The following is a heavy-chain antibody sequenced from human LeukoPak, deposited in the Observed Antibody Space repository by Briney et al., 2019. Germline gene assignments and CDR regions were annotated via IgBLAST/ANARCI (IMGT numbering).Heavy chain of an antibody. J-gene: IGHJ4*02. CDR1: GGSISSYY. CDR2: IYYSGST. D-gene: IGHD5-12*01. CDR3: AREVANPYYFVY. V-gene: IGHV4-59*01. Sequence: PSETLSLTCTVSGGSISSYYWSWIRQPPGKGLEWIGYIYYSGSTNYNPSLKSRVTISVDTSKNQFSLKLSSVTAADTAVYYCAREVANPYYFVYWGQGTLVTVSS.